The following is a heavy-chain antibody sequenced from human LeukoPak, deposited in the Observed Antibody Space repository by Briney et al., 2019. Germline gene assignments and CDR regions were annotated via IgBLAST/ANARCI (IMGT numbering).Heavy chain of an antibody. Sequence: GGSLRLSCAASGFTFSSYWMSWVRQAPGKGLEWVANIKQDGSEKYYVDSVKGRFTISRDNAKNSLYLQMNSLRAEDTTVYYCARESTEERPGCWGQGTLDTVSS. V-gene: IGHV3-7*01. J-gene: IGHJ4*02. D-gene: IGHD1-1*01. CDR3: ARESTEERPGC. CDR2: IKQDGSEK. CDR1: GFTFSSYW.